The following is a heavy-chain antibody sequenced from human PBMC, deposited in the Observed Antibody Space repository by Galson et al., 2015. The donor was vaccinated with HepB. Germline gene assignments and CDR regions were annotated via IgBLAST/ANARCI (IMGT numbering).Heavy chain of an antibody. Sequence: SVKVSCKASGYTFTSYYMHWVRQAPGQGLEWMGIINPSGGSTSYAQKFQGRVTMTRDTSTSTVYMELSSLRSEDTAVYYCARDRYTIDFWSGYEYYYYGMDVWGQGTTVTVSS. CDR2: INPSGGST. CDR3: ARDRYTIDFWSGYEYYYYGMDV. J-gene: IGHJ6*02. D-gene: IGHD3-3*01. V-gene: IGHV1-46*01. CDR1: GYTFTSYY.